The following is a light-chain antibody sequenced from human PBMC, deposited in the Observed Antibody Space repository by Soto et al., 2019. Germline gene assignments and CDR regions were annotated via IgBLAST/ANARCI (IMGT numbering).Light chain of an antibody. V-gene: IGKV3-20*01. CDR1: QSVDSNY. Sequence: EVVLTQSPGTLSLSPGERATLTCRASQSVDSNYLSWFQQKHGQPPRVLVFATSSRAPDTPLRFTGSGSGTDFALTISRVEPEDFAVYYCQQYGGSPPAYTFGLGTKLEIK. J-gene: IGKJ2*01. CDR2: ATS. CDR3: QQYGGSPPAYT.